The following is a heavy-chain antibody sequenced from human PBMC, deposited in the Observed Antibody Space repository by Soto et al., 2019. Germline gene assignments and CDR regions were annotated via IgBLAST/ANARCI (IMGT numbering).Heavy chain of an antibody. Sequence: GVLRLSCAASGFTFSSYEMNWVRQAPGKGLEWVSYISSSGSTIYYADSVKGRFTISRDNAKNSLYLQMNSLRAEDTAVYYCASGETETPPITIFGVVNIALDYWGQGTLVTVSS. J-gene: IGHJ4*02. D-gene: IGHD3-3*01. CDR1: GFTFSSYE. V-gene: IGHV3-48*03. CDR2: ISSSGSTI. CDR3: ASGETETPPITIFGVVNIALDY.